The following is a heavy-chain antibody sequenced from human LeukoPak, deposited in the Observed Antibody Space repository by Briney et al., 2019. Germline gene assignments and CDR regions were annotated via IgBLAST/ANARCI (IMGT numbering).Heavy chain of an antibody. CDR3: ARERVIVGATAWDY. CDR1: GYTFTGYY. J-gene: IGHJ4*02. V-gene: IGHV1-2*02. D-gene: IGHD1-26*01. Sequence: GASVKVSCKASGYTFTGYYMHWVRQAPGQGLEWMGWINPNSGGTNYAQKFQGRVTMTRDTFISTAYMELSRLRSDDTAVYYCARERVIVGATAWDYWGQGTLVTVSS. CDR2: INPNSGGT.